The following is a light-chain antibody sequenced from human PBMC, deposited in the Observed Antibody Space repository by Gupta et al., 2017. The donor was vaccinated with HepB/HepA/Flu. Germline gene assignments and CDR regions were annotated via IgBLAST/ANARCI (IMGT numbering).Light chain of an antibody. CDR1: QNISNY. CDR3: QQSYHTRS. CDR2: AAS. J-gene: IGKJ1*01. V-gene: IGKV1-39*01. Sequence: DMQIPPSPSPLSASVGDRVTNSCRASQNISNYLNWYQQKPGKAPKVLIYAASKLQSGVPSRFSGSGSGTDFTLTINSLQPEDVGTYYCQQSYHTRSFGQGTKVEIK.